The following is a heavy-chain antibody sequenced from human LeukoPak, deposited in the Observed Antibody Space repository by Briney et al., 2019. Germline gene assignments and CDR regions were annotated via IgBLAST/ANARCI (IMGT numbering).Heavy chain of an antibody. Sequence: SLRLSCAASGFRFDDYAMPWVRKAPGKGLEWASGISWNSGNIGYADSVKGRFTISRDNAKNSLYLQMNSLRAEAMALYYCAKGSYSDGSSPIDSWGQGTLVTVPS. V-gene: IGHV3-9*03. CDR2: ISWNSGNI. J-gene: IGHJ4*02. CDR1: GFRFDDYA. D-gene: IGHD5-18*01. CDR3: AKGSYSDGSSPIDS.